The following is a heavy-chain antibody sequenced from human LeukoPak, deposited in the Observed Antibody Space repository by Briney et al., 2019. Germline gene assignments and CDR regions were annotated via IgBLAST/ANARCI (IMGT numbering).Heavy chain of an antibody. V-gene: IGHV3-49*02. CDR2: IRSKPYGGTT. CDR3: SREPLVGATRGLDY. D-gene: IGHD1-26*01. J-gene: IGHJ4*02. Sequence: WVRQAPGKGLEWVGFIRSKPYGGTTDYAASVKGRFTISRDDSESIAYLQMDSLKTDDTALYYCSREPLVGATRGLDYWGQGTLVTVSS.